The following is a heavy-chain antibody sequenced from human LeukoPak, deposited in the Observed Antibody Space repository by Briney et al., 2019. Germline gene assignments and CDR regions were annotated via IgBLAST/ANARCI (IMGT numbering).Heavy chain of an antibody. V-gene: IGHV1-18*01. CDR1: GYTFTSYG. Sequence: ASVKVSCKASGYTFTSYGISWVRQAPGQGLEWMGWISAYNGNTNYVQKLQGRVTMTTDTSTSTAYMELRSLRSDDTAVYYCARDWEYYYDSSGYPRFDYWGQGTLVTVSS. CDR3: ARDWEYYYDSSGYPRFDY. D-gene: IGHD3-22*01. CDR2: ISAYNGNT. J-gene: IGHJ4*02.